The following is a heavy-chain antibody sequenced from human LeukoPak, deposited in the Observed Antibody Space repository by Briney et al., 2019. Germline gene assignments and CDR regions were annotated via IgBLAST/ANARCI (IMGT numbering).Heavy chain of an antibody. Sequence: PGGSLRLSCAASGFTFSSYWMSWGRQAPGKGLEWVANIKQDGSEKYYVDSVKGRFTISRDNAKNSLYLQMNSLRAEDTAVYYCARVDYSDAFDIWGQGTMVTVSS. CDR3: ARVDYSDAFDI. J-gene: IGHJ3*02. D-gene: IGHD3-10*01. CDR1: GFTFSSYW. V-gene: IGHV3-7*01. CDR2: IKQDGSEK.